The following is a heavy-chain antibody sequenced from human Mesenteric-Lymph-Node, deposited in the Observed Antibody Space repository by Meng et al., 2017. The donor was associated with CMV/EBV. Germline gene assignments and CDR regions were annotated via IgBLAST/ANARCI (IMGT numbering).Heavy chain of an antibody. CDR1: GFTFSSYW. V-gene: IGHV3-74*01. J-gene: IGHJ5*02. D-gene: IGHD6-19*01. Sequence: GESLKISCAASGFTFSSYWMHWVRQAPGKGLVWVSRINSDGSSTSYADSVKGRFTISRDNAKNTLYLQMNSLRAEDTAVYYCARPTHIAVTRSWFDPWGQGTLVTVSS. CDR3: ARPTHIAVTRSWFDP. CDR2: INSDGSST.